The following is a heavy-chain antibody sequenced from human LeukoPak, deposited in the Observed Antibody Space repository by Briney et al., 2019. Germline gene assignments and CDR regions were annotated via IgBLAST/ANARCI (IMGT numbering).Heavy chain of an antibody. CDR2: IYTSGST. Sequence: SETLSLTCTVSGGSISSTNYYWSWIRQPAGKGLEWIGRIYTSGSTNYNPSLKSRVTISVDTSKNQFSLKLSSVTAADTAVYYCARQVGYYYGSGSYSFDYWGQGTLVTVSS. CDR3: ARQVGYYYGSGSYSFDY. J-gene: IGHJ4*02. CDR1: GGSISSTNYY. D-gene: IGHD3-10*01. V-gene: IGHV4-61*02.